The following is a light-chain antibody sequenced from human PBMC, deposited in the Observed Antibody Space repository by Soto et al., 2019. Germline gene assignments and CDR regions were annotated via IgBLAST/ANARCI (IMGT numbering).Light chain of an antibody. CDR2: DNS. J-gene: IGLJ2*01. V-gene: IGLV3-21*02. Sequence: SYELTQPPSVSVAPGQTARITCGGSDNGSKPVHWYQQKPGQAPVLVVFDNSDRASGIPERLSGSNSGNTATLTISRVEAGDEADDYCQVWDSSSDRLVVFGGGTKLTVL. CDR1: DNGSKP. CDR3: QVWDSSSDRLVV.